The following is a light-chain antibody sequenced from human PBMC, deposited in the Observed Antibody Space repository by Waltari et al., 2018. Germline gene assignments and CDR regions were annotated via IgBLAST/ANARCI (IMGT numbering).Light chain of an antibody. V-gene: IGLV3-19*01. J-gene: IGLJ2*01. Sequence: SVELTQDPAVSVALGQTVRITCHGENLRDYYASWYQKKQGQAPKLVISGNNKRPSGIPGRFSGSSSGNTASLTITRAQAEDEAEYYCNSRDSSANRLVVFGGGTKLTVL. CDR3: NSRDSSANRLVV. CDR2: GNN. CDR1: NLRDYY.